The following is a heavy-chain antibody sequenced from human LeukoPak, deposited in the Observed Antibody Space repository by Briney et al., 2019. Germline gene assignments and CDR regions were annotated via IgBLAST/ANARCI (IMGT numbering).Heavy chain of an antibody. CDR2: ISGSGGST. D-gene: IGHD3-22*01. V-gene: IGHV3-23*01. Sequence: GGSLRLSCAVSGITLSNYGMSWVRQAPGKGLEWVAGISGSGGSTNCADSVKGRFTISRDNPKNTLYLQMNRLRAEDTAVYFCAKRGVVIRVILVGFHKEAYYFDSWGQGALVTVSS. J-gene: IGHJ4*02. CDR3: AKRGVVIRVILVGFHKEAYYFDS. CDR1: GITLSNYG.